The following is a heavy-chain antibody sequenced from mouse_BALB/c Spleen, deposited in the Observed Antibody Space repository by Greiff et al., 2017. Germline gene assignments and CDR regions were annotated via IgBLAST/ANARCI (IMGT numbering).Heavy chain of an antibody. V-gene: IGHV14-3*02. CDR3: ARIRYYDYDHYAMDY. CDR1: GFNIKDTY. CDR2: IDPANGNT. D-gene: IGHD2-4*01. Sequence: EVKLMESGAELVKPGASVKLSCTASGFNIKDTYMHWVKQRPEQGLEWIGRIDPANGNTKYDPKFQGKATITADTSSNTAYLQLSSLTSEDTAVYYCARIRYYDYDHYAMDYWGQGTSVTVSS. J-gene: IGHJ4*01.